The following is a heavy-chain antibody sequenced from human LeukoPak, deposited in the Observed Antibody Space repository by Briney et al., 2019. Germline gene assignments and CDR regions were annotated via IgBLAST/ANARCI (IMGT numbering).Heavy chain of an antibody. CDR2: ISASGGST. Sequence: GGSLRLSCAASGFTFSSSAMSWVRQVPGKGLEWVSGISASGGSTYYADSVRGRFTISRDNSKNTLYLQMNSLRAEDTAVYYCARGGHSSGWYYFDYWGQGTLVTVSS. J-gene: IGHJ4*02. CDR1: GFTFSSSA. D-gene: IGHD6-19*01. CDR3: ARGGHSSGWYYFDY. V-gene: IGHV3-23*01.